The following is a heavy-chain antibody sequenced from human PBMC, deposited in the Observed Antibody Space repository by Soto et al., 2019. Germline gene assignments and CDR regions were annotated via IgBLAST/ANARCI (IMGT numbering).Heavy chain of an antibody. CDR1: GYSISSGYY. CDR3: ARGADCGGDCYQDY. J-gene: IGHJ4*02. Sequence: SETLSLTCAVSGYSISSGYYWGWIRQPPGKGLEWIGSIYHSGSTYYNPSLKSRVTISVDTSKNQFSLKLSSVTAADTAVYYCARGADCGGDCYQDYWGRGTLVTVSS. CDR2: IYHSGST. D-gene: IGHD2-21*02. V-gene: IGHV4-38-2*01.